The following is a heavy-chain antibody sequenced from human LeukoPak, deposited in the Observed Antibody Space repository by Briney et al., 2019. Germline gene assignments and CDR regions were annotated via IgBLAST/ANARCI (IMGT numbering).Heavy chain of an antibody. CDR2: INPNSGGT. D-gene: IGHD6-19*01. CDR1: GYTFTSYY. V-gene: IGHV1-2*02. J-gene: IGHJ6*03. CDR3: ARGGRLNYYYYYMDV. Sequence: ASVKVSCKASGYTFTSYYMHWVRQAPGQGLEWMGWINPNSGGTNYAQKFQGRVTMTRDTSISTAYMELSRLRSDDTAVYYCARGGRLNYYYYYMDVWGKGTTVTVSS.